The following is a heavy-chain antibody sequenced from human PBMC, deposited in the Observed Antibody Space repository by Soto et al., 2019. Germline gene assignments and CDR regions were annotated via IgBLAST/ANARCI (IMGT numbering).Heavy chain of an antibody. V-gene: IGHV1-46*01. J-gene: IGHJ4*02. CDR3: ARDFYRDFWSGYPTYYFDY. D-gene: IGHD3-3*01. CDR1: GYTFTSYY. CDR2: INPSGGST. Sequence: ASVKVSCKASGYTFTSYYMHWVRQAPGQGLEWMGIINPSGGSTSYAQKFQGRVTMTRDTSTSTVYMELSSLRSEDTAVYYCARDFYRDFWSGYPTYYFDYWGQGTLVTVSS.